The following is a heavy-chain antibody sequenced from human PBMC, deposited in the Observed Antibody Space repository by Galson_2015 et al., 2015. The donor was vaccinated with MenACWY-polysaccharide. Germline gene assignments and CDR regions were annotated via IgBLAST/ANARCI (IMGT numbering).Heavy chain of an antibody. CDR3: ASTKPGTRDYFFDN. D-gene: IGHD6-13*01. CDR1: GSTFTSYD. Sequence: SVKVSCKASGSTFTSYDINWVRQATGQGLEWMGWMNPNSGNTGYAQKFQGRVTMTRNTSISAAYMELSSLRSEDTAVYYCASTKPGTRDYFFDNWGQGTLVTVSS. CDR2: MNPNSGNT. V-gene: IGHV1-8*01. J-gene: IGHJ4*02.